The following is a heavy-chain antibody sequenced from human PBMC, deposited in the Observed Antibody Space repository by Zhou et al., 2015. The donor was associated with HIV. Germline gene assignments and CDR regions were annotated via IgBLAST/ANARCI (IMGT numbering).Heavy chain of an antibody. D-gene: IGHD3-16*01. CDR2: ISGYSGST. CDR3: ARDLRGGSLSYFDY. Sequence: QVHLVQSGAEVRKPGASVKVSCKASGYTFTSYGISWVRQAPGQGLEWMGWISGYSGSTNYAQKFQGRVTMTTDTSTSTAYMELRSLRSDDTAVYYCARDLRGGSLSYFDYWGQGTLVTVSS. J-gene: IGHJ4*02. V-gene: IGHV1-18*01. CDR1: GYTFTSYG.